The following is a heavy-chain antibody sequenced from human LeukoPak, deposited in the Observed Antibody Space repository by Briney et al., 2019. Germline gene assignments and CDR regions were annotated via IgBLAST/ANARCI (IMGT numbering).Heavy chain of an antibody. V-gene: IGHV3-53*01. Sequence: PGGSLRLSCAASGFTVSSNYMSWVRQAPGKGLEWVSVIYSGGSTYYADSVKGRFTISRDNSKNTLYLQMNSLRAEDTAVYYCAKETDGYPTPFDYWGQGTLVTVSS. CDR1: GFTVSSNY. D-gene: IGHD5-24*01. CDR3: AKETDGYPTPFDY. CDR2: IYSGGST. J-gene: IGHJ4*02.